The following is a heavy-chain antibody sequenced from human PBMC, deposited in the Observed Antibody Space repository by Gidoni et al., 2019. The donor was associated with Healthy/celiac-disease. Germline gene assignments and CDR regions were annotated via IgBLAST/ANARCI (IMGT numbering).Heavy chain of an antibody. CDR3: ARTSIGYSSGWYE. J-gene: IGHJ4*02. D-gene: IGHD6-19*01. CDR2: INHSGST. CDR1: GGSFSGYY. Sequence: QVQLQQWGAGLLKPSETLSLTCAVYGGSFSGYYWSWIRQPPGKGLEWIEEINHSGSTNYNPSLKSRVTISVDTYKNQFSLKLSSVTAADTAVYYCARTSIGYSSGWYEWGQGTLVTVSS. V-gene: IGHV4-34*01.